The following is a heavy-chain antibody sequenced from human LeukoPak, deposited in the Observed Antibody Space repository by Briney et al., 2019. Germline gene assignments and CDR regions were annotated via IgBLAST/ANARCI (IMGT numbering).Heavy chain of an antibody. CDR3: ARHGARAGGYCSSTSCYTFDF. Sequence: SETLSLTCTAPGGSITSHHWSWIRQPPGKGLEWIAYIHSSGSTNHNPSLKSRVTVSLDTSKNQFSLKLSSVTAADTALYYCARHGARAGGYCSSTSCYTFDFWGQGTQVTVSS. J-gene: IGHJ4*02. CDR2: IHSSGST. V-gene: IGHV4-59*08. D-gene: IGHD2-2*02. CDR1: GGSITSHH.